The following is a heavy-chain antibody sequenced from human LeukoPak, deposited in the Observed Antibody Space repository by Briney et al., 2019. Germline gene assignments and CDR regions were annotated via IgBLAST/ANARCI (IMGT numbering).Heavy chain of an antibody. D-gene: IGHD5-18*01. CDR1: GGSISSGGYY. J-gene: IGHJ4*02. CDR2: IYYSGST. CDR3: ARGLRRGYSYGSPFDY. Sequence: PSETLSLTCTVSGGSISSGGYYWSWIRQHPGKGLEWIGYIYYSGSTYYNPSLKSRVTISVDTSKNQFSLKLSSVTAADTAVYYCARGLRRGYSYGSPFDYWGQGTLVTVSS. V-gene: IGHV4-31*03.